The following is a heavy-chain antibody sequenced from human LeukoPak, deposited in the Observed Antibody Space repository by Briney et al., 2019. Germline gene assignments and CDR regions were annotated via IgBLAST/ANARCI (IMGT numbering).Heavy chain of an antibody. Sequence: PSETLSLTCTVSGGSISSYYWSWIRQLPGKGLEWIGYIIHTGSTHYNPSLRSRVTISVDTSKNQFSLKLSAAATADTAVYHCARDVGYDYVWGSYRYFDSWGQGTLVTVSS. V-gene: IGHV4-59*01. J-gene: IGHJ4*02. CDR2: IIHTGST. CDR1: GGSISSYY. D-gene: IGHD3-16*02. CDR3: ARDVGYDYVWGSYRYFDS.